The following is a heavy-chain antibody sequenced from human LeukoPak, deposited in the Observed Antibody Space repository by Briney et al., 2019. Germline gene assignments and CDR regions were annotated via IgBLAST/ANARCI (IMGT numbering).Heavy chain of an antibody. CDR1: GYSFTSYW. D-gene: IGHD3-10*01. CDR3: ARILLWFGESSYYFDY. V-gene: IGHV5-51*01. Sequence: GESLKISCKGSGYSFTSYWVAWVRQMPGKGLEWMGIIYPGDSDTRYSPSFQGQVTISADKSISTAYLQWSSLKASDTAMYYCARILLWFGESSYYFDYWGQGTLVTVSS. J-gene: IGHJ4*02. CDR2: IYPGDSDT.